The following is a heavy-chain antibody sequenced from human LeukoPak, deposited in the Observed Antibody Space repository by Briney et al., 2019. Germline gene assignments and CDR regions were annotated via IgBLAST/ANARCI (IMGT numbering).Heavy chain of an antibody. J-gene: IGHJ1*01. Sequence: ASVKVSCKVSGYTLTELSMHWVRQAPGKGLEWMGGFDPEDGETIYAQKFQGRVTMTEDTSTDTAYMELSSLRSGDTAVYYCATGILGYCSGGSCKSEYFHHWGQGTLVTVSS. D-gene: IGHD2-15*01. V-gene: IGHV1-24*01. CDR2: FDPEDGET. CDR1: GYTLTELS. CDR3: ATGILGYCSGGSCKSEYFHH.